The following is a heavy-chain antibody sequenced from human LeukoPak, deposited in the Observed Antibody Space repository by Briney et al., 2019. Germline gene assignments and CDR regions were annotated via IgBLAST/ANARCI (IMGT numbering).Heavy chain of an antibody. CDR2: MNPNSGNT. CDR1: GYSFTNYN. J-gene: IGHJ4*02. D-gene: IGHD6-19*01. V-gene: IGHV1-8*01. CDR3: ARRVADHFDY. Sequence: ASVKISCKASGYSFTNYNIHWVRQASGHGLEWMGGMNPNSGNTDSTQTFQGKLSMTRDTSVSTAYLELTSLRSDDDAVYYCARRVADHFDYWGQGTLVTVSS.